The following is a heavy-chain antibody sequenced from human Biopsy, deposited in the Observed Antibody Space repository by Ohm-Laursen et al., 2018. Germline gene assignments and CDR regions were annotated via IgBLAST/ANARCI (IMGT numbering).Heavy chain of an antibody. CDR2: IYYSGST. CDR1: DGSINSYY. Sequence: SETLSLTCTVSDGSINSYYWNWIRQPPGKRLEWIGNIYYSGSTNFNPSLKSRVTISVDTSKNQFSLKLCYVTASDTSVYFCERGSSYGYDFDYGGQGTRVAVSS. V-gene: IGHV4-59*01. D-gene: IGHD5-18*01. J-gene: IGHJ4*02. CDR3: ERGSSYGYDFDY.